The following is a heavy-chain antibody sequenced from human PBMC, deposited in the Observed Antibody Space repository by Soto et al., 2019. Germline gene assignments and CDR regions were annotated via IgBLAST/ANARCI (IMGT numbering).Heavy chain of an antibody. V-gene: IGHV4-34*01. CDR1: GGSFSGHF. Sequence: SETLSLTCSVHGGSFSGHFGSWIRQPPWKGLEWLGEINHSGGTNYNPYLKSRVTISVDTSRNQFSLKVNSVTAADTAVYHCARGSALGGYYSAGRDVCSGGTTVTVYS. D-gene: IGHD2-21*01. CDR3: ARGSALGGYYSAGRDV. J-gene: IGHJ6*04. CDR2: INHSGGT.